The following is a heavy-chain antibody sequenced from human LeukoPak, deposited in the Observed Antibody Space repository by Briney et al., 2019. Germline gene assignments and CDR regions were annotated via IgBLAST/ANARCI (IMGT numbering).Heavy chain of an antibody. J-gene: IGHJ4*02. CDR1: GVSFSGYY. CDR2: INHSGST. Sequence: SETLSLTCAVYGVSFSGYYWSWIRQPPGKGLEWIGEINHSGSTNYNPSLKSRVTISVDTSKNQFSLKLSSVTAADTAVYYCARAYGDYVPYWGQGTLVTVSS. D-gene: IGHD4-17*01. CDR3: ARAYGDYVPY. V-gene: IGHV4-34*01.